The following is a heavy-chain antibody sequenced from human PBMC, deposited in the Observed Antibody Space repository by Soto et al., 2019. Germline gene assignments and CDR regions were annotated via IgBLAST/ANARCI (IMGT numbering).Heavy chain of an antibody. D-gene: IGHD3-16*01. J-gene: IGHJ4*02. CDR1: GFIFSSFS. Sequence: GGSLRLSCAASGFIFSSFSMNLIRQAPGKGLEWLSYIRSDSNHIGYADSVRGRFTISSDIAKNSLFLQMSSLRDEDTAVYYCARDLAYAFDYWGQGTLVTVSS. V-gene: IGHV3-48*02. CDR3: ARDLAYAFDY. CDR2: IRSDSNHI.